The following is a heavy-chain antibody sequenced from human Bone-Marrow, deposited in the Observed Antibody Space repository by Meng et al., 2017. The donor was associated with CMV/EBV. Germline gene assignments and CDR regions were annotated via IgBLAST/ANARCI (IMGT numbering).Heavy chain of an antibody. V-gene: IGHV1-69*04. CDR2: IIPILGIA. D-gene: IGHD2-2*01. Sequence: SVKVSCKASGGTFSSYTISWVRQAPGQGLEWMGRIIPILGIANYAQKFQGRVTITADKSTSTAYMELSSLRSEDTAVYYCARDRGYCSSTSCRRYYFDYWGQGTLVTVSS. CDR1: GGTFSSYT. CDR3: ARDRGYCSSTSCRRYYFDY. J-gene: IGHJ4*02.